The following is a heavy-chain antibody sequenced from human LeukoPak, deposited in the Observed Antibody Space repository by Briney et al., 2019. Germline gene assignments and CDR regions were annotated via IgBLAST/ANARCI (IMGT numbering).Heavy chain of an antibody. CDR3: ARDGGIRTVDY. CDR1: GFTFSTYW. V-gene: IGHV3-7*01. J-gene: IGHJ4*02. D-gene: IGHD2-15*01. CDR2: INPDGSDT. Sequence: GGSLRLSCVNSGFTFSTYWMTWLRQTPGQGLEWVAKINPDGSDTYYLGSVQGRFTVSRDNAKRSLFLQMNSLRVEDTAVYYCARDGGIRTVDYWGQGTLVTVSS.